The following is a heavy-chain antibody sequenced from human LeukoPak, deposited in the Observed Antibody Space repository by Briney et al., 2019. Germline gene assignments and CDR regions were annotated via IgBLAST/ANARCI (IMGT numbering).Heavy chain of an antibody. CDR2: INHSGST. CDR3: AREGRRGWLRPRFGDAFDI. V-gene: IGHV4-34*01. D-gene: IGHD5-12*01. CDR1: GGSFSGYY. J-gene: IGHJ3*02. Sequence: SETLSLTCAVYGGSFSGYYWSWIHQPPGKGLEWIGEINHSGSTNYNPCLKSRVTISVDTSKNQFSLKLSSVTAADTAVYYCAREGRRGWLRPRFGDAFDIWGQGTMVTVSS.